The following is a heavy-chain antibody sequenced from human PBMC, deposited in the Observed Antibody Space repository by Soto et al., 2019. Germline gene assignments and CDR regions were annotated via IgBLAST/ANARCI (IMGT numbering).Heavy chain of an antibody. CDR3: AFYGSGGGEVDAFDI. Sequence: ASVKVSCKASGGTFSSYTISWVRQAPGQGLEWMGRIIPILGIANYAQKFQGRVTITADKSTSTAYMELSSLRSEDTAVYYCAFYGSGGGEVDAFDIWGQGTMVTVSS. V-gene: IGHV1-69*02. J-gene: IGHJ3*02. CDR2: IIPILGIA. CDR1: GGTFSSYT. D-gene: IGHD3-10*01.